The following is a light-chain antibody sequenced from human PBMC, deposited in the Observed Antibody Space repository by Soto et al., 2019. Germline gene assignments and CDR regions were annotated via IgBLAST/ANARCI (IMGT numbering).Light chain of an antibody. CDR3: QQRSDWPAT. CDR2: DAS. CDR1: QSVSSSS. J-gene: IGKJ5*01. V-gene: IGKV3D-20*02. Sequence: EIVLTQSPGTLSLSPGERATLSCRASQSVSSSSLAWYQQKPGQAPRLLLFDASSRATDIPDRFSGSGSGTDFTLTISRLEPEDFAVYYCQQRSDWPATFGQGTRLEIK.